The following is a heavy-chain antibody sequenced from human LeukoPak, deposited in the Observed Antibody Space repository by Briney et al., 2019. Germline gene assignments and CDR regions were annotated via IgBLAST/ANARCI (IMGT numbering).Heavy chain of an antibody. V-gene: IGHV1-69*04. Sequence: SVKVSCKASRGTFRSYAISWVRQAPGQGLEWMGRIIPIFGIANYAQKFQGRVTITADKSTSTAYMELSSLRSEDTAVYYCARASGYCSSTSCHDAFDIWGQGTMVTVSS. D-gene: IGHD2-2*03. CDR2: IIPIFGIA. CDR1: RGTFRSYA. CDR3: ARASGYCSSTSCHDAFDI. J-gene: IGHJ3*02.